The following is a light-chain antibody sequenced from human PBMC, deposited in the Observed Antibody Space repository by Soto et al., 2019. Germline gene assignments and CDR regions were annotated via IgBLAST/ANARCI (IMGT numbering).Light chain of an antibody. CDR2: DTS. Sequence: ESVLTHSHGTLSLSPLARTPRXLLAIQSVSSNYLAWYQHKPGQAPRLLIYDTSTRAAGIPARFTGSGSGTDFTLTISSLQSEDFAVYYCQQYNTWRSISFGQGTRLENK. J-gene: IGKJ5*01. CDR1: QSVSSN. CDR3: QQYNTWRSIS. V-gene: IGKV3-15*01.